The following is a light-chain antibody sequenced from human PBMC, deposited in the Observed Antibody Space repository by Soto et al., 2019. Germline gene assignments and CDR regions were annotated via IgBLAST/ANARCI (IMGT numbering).Light chain of an antibody. CDR2: EVS. Sequence: DVVMTQPPLSLSVAPGQPASISCKSSQSLLHITGETFLFWYLQKPGQSPQLLIYEVSTRVSGVPDRFSGSGSGTDFTLEISRVETDDVGIYXXXXXXXXPPTFGQGTRPEIK. V-gene: IGKV2-29*01. CDR3: XXXXXXPPT. CDR1: QSLLHITGETF. J-gene: IGKJ5*01.